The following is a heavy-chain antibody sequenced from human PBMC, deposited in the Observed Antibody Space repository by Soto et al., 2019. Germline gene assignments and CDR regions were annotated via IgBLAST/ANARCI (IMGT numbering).Heavy chain of an antibody. Sequence: QLHLVQSGAVVKKPGASVTVSCSASGYPVTAYYMHWVRQAPGRGLEWMGGINPATGAAKYTQTFQGRFTMTRDTSTSTVFMELSGLTSEDTAVFYCARGGGVGVAGSAAFEMWGQGTLVTVSS. CDR3: ARGGGVGVAGSAAFEM. CDR2: INPATGAA. D-gene: IGHD3-3*01. CDR1: GYPVTAYY. V-gene: IGHV1-2*02. J-gene: IGHJ3*02.